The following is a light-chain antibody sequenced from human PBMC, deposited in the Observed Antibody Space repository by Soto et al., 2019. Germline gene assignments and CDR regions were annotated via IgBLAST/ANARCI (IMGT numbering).Light chain of an antibody. V-gene: IGKV3-15*01. CDR2: GAS. J-gene: IGKJ2*01. CDR3: QQYKNWPPMYT. CDR1: QRVSSN. Sequence: EIVMTQSPATLSVSPGERATLSCRASQRVSSNLAWYQQKPGLAPRLLISGASTRATGIPARFSGSGSGTDFTLTISSLQSEDFAVYYCQQYKNWPPMYTFGQGTKLEMK.